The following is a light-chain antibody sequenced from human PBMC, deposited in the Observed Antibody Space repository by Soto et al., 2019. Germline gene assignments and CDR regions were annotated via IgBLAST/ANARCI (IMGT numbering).Light chain of an antibody. CDR3: QQYGSSPPVT. CDR1: QSVSSSY. Sequence: EIVMTQSPGTLSLSPGERATLSCRASQSVSSSYLAWYQKKPGQAPRLLIYGASGRTTGIPDRFSGGGSGTDFTLTISRLEPEDFAVYYCQQYGSSPPVTFGQGTRLEIK. J-gene: IGKJ5*01. CDR2: GAS. V-gene: IGKV3-20*01.